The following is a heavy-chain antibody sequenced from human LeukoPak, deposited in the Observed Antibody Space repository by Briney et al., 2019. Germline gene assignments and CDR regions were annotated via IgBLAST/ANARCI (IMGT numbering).Heavy chain of an antibody. D-gene: IGHD1-26*01. V-gene: IGHV4-4*09. Sequence: NPSETLSLTCTVSGGSISSYYWSWLRQPPGKGLEWIGYIYTSGSTNYNPSLKSRVTISVDTSKNQFSLKLSSVTAADTAVYYCARRHYPGTMDVWGKGTTVTVSS. J-gene: IGHJ6*03. CDR1: GGSISSYY. CDR3: ARRHYPGTMDV. CDR2: IYTSGST.